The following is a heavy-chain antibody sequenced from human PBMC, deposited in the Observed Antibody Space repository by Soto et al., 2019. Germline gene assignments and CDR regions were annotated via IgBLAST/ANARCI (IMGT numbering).Heavy chain of an antibody. V-gene: IGHV3-74*01. J-gene: IGHJ4*02. Sequence: EVQLVESGGGLVQPGSSLRLSCAASGFTFSTYWMHWARQAPGKGLVWVSRINPDGSRTNYADSVKGRFTISRDNAKNTLYLQMNRVRAEDTAVYYCARDTRYALDYWGQGNLVTVSS. D-gene: IGHD3-3*01. CDR1: GFTFSTYW. CDR2: INPDGSRT. CDR3: ARDTRYALDY.